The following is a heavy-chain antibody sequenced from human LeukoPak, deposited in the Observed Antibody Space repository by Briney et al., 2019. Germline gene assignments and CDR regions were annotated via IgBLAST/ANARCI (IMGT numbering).Heavy chain of an antibody. CDR2: IIPIFGTA. J-gene: IGHJ4*02. V-gene: IGHV1-69*13. CDR3: ARDRDCSGGSCYGAY. D-gene: IGHD2-15*01. CDR1: GGTFSSYA. Sequence: SVKVSCKASGGTFSSYAISWVRQAPGQGLEWMGGIIPIFGTANYAQKFQGRVTITADESTSTAYMELSSLRSEDAAVYYCARDRDCSGGSCYGAYWGQGTLVTVSS.